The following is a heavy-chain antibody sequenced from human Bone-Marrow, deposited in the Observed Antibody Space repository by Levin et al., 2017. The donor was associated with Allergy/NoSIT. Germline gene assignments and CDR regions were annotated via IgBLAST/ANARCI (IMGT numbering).Heavy chain of an antibody. CDR3: ARHNSVTLAEFHFDH. CDR1: GDSIGDSNW. V-gene: IGHV4-4*02. D-gene: IGHD4-17*01. Sequence: SETLSLTCAVSGDSIGDSNWWSWVRQTPGKGLEWIGEMYHRGNTNYHPSLRSRVTISIDTSKNQFSLKLSSVTAADTAVYYCARHNSVTLAEFHFDHWSQGMLVTVSS. J-gene: IGHJ4*02. CDR2: MYHRGNT.